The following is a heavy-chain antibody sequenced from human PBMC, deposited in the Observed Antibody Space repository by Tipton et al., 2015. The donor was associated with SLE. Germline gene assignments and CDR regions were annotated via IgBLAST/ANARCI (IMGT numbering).Heavy chain of an antibody. Sequence: TLSLTCAVSGGSIRSSNWWSWVRQPPGKGLEWIGEIHHSGSTNSNPSLKSLVTISVDKSKNQFSLKLSSVTVADTAVYYCAKDYNHDNADYNWGQGTLVIVSS. V-gene: IGHV4-4*02. CDR1: GGSIRSSNW. CDR2: IHHSGST. D-gene: IGHD4-17*01. J-gene: IGHJ4*02. CDR3: AKDYNHDNADYN.